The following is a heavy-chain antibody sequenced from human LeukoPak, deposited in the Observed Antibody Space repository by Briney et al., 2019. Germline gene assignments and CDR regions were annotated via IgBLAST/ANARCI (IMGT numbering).Heavy chain of an antibody. D-gene: IGHD5-12*01. J-gene: IGHJ4*02. CDR2: IYYSGST. V-gene: IGHV4-59*12. CDR1: GGSISSYY. CDR3: ARSPRRADYDY. Sequence: SETLSLTCTVSGGSISSYYWSWIRQPPGKGLEWIGSIYYSGSTYYNPSLKSRVTISVDTSKNQFSLKLSSVTAADTAVYYCARSPRRADYDYWGQGTLVTVSS.